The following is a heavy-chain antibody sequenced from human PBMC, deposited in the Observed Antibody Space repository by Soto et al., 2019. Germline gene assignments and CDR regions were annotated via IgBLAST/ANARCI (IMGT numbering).Heavy chain of an antibody. CDR1: GYTFAEYG. J-gene: IGHJ4*02. CDR3: ARDFTRAPRFYSTGLDY. V-gene: IGHV1-18*01. CDR2: ISAYNGNT. Sequence: ASVKVSCKASGYTFAEYGVSWVRQAPGQGLEWMGWISAYNGNTNYAQNVRGRVTMTTDTSTSIAYMELRSLRSDDTAVYYCARDFTRAPRFYSTGLDYWGPGTPVTVSS. D-gene: IGHD4-4*01.